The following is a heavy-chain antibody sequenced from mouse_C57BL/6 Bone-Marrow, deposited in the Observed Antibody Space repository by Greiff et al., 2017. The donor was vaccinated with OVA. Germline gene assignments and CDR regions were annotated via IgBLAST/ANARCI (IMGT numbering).Heavy chain of an antibody. CDR1: GYTFTGYW. CDR3: ASQANWGPWYFDV. Sequence: QVQLKQSGAELMKPGASVKLSCKATGYTFTGYWIEWVKQRPGHGLEWIGEILPGSGSTNYNEKFKGKATFTADPSSNTAYMQRSSLTTEDSAIYYCASQANWGPWYFDVWGTGTTVTVSS. D-gene: IGHD4-1*01. CDR2: ILPGSGST. J-gene: IGHJ1*03. V-gene: IGHV1-9*01.